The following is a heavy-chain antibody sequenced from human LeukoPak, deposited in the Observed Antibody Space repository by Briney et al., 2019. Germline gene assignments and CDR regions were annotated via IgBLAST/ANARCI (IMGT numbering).Heavy chain of an antibody. V-gene: IGHV1-2*02. Sequence: ASVKVSCKASGYTFTSYAMSWVRQAPGQGLEWMGWINPNSGGTNYAQKFQGRVTMTRDTSISTAYMELSRLRSDDTAVYYCARDQGTYMDVWGKGTTVTVSS. J-gene: IGHJ6*03. CDR2: INPNSGGT. D-gene: IGHD1-1*01. CDR3: ARDQGTYMDV. CDR1: GYTFTSYA.